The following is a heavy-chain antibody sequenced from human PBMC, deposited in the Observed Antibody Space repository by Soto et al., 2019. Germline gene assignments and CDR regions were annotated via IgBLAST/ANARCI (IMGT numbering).Heavy chain of an antibody. CDR2: INHSGST. D-gene: IGHD5-18*01. Sequence: SETLSLTCAVYGGSFSGYYWSWIRQPPGKGLEWIGEINHSGSTNYNPSLKSRVTISVDTSKNQFSLKLSSVTAADTAVYYCARGRKWIQLWPFDYWGQGPLVTVSS. CDR3: ARGRKWIQLWPFDY. J-gene: IGHJ4*02. CDR1: GGSFSGYY. V-gene: IGHV4-34*01.